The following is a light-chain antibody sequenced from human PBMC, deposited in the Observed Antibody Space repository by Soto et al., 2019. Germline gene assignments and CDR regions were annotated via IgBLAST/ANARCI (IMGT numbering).Light chain of an antibody. J-gene: IGKJ1*01. CDR2: GAS. Sequence: QSTPPSSGAVRPRAPITSCPSQGISNFVAWYQQKPGKVPKLLIYGASALQSGVPSRFSGSGSGTDFTLSISNLQTGDVGTLFCKKYHSAPPTFGHGTKVDIK. V-gene: IGKV1-27*01. CDR1: QGISNF. CDR3: KKYHSAPPT.